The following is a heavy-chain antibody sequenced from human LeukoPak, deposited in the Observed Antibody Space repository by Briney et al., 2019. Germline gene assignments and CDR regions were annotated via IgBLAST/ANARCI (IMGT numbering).Heavy chain of an antibody. Sequence: GESLKISCKGSGYSFTSYWIGWVRQIPGKGLEWVGISYTGDSDTRYSPSFQGQVTISADKSISTAYLQWSSLKASETAMYYCARQGIGDYAFDYWGQGTLVTVSS. V-gene: IGHV5-51*01. J-gene: IGHJ4*02. CDR2: SYTGDSDT. D-gene: IGHD4-17*01. CDR3: ARQGIGDYAFDY. CDR1: GYSFTSYW.